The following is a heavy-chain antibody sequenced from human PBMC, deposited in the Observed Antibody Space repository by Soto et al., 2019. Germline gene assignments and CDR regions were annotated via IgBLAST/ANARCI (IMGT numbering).Heavy chain of an antibody. V-gene: IGHV3-23*01. D-gene: IGHD3-10*01. CDR2: ISGRGGST. J-gene: IGHJ4*02. CDR3: AKNPRSMLRGVIIHFDY. CDR1: GCTFSSYA. Sequence: GGSLRLXCAASGCTFSSYAMSWGRQAPGKGLEWGSAISGRGGSTYYADSVKGRFTRSRDNSKNTLYLQMNSLRAEETAVYYSAKNPRSMLRGVIIHFDYWGQGTMVTVSS.